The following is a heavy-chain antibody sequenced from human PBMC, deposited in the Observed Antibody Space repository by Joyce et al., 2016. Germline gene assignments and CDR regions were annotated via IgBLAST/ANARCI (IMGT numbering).Heavy chain of an antibody. Sequence: QVQLQESGPGLVKPSETLSLTSTVSGGSISIHYWSWIRQPPGKRLEWMGYIYYSGSTNYNPSLKSRVTISVDTSKNQFSLKLRSVSAADTAVYYCARGLGTPYGMDVWGQGTTVTVSS. CDR3: ARGLGTPYGMDV. CDR1: GGSISIHY. CDR2: IYYSGST. J-gene: IGHJ6*02. V-gene: IGHV4-59*11. D-gene: IGHD7-27*01.